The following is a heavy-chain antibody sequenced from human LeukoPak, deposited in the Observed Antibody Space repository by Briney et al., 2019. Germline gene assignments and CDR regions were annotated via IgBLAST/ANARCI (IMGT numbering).Heavy chain of an antibody. Sequence: ASVKVSCKASGYTFTSYYMYWVRQAPGQGLEWMGWINPNSGGTNYAQKFQGRVTMTRDTSISTVYMELSRLRSDDTAVYYCARAKSSDGITMIIVDKWVYYFDYWGQGTLVTVSS. CDR2: INPNSGGT. V-gene: IGHV1-2*02. J-gene: IGHJ4*02. CDR1: GYTFTSYY. D-gene: IGHD3-22*01. CDR3: ARAKSSDGITMIIVDKWVYYFDY.